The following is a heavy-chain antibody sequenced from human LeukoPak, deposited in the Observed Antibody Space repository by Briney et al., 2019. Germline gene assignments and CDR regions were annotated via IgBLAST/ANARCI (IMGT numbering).Heavy chain of an antibody. CDR3: ARDGFGTGSN. J-gene: IGHJ4*02. CDR1: GFTFRNFW. D-gene: IGHD3-16*01. CDR2: IMKDGGQK. Sequence: GGSLRLSCAASGFTFRNFWMNWARQAPGKGLEWVASIMKDGGQKKYVDSVKGRFTISRDNAQNSLYLQMNTLRADDTAVYYCARDGFGTGSNWGQGTLVTVSS. V-gene: IGHV3-7*03.